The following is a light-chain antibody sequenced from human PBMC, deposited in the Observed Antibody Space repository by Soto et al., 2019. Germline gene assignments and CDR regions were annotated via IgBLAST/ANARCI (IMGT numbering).Light chain of an antibody. Sequence: EIVLTQSPATLSLSPGERATLSCRPSQSVSSYLAWYQQKPAPAPRLLIYDATNRATGIRARFSVSGSGTDFTHPISSLEHEDFAVYYCQQRSNWPPSWTFGQGTKVEIK. CDR1: QSVSSY. J-gene: IGKJ1*01. CDR3: QQRSNWPPSWT. V-gene: IGKV3-11*01. CDR2: DAT.